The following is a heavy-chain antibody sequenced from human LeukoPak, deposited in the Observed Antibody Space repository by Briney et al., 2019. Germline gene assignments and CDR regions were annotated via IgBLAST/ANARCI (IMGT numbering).Heavy chain of an antibody. CDR3: AREEHYYGSGSYY. D-gene: IGHD3-10*01. CDR2: ISSSSYI. CDR1: GFTFSSYN. V-gene: IGHV3-21*01. Sequence: GGSLRLSCAASGFTFSSYNMNWVRQAPGKGLEWVSSISSSSYIYYADSVKGRFTISRDNAKNSLYLQMNSLRAEDTAVYYCAREEHYYGSGSYYWGQGTLVTVSS. J-gene: IGHJ4*02.